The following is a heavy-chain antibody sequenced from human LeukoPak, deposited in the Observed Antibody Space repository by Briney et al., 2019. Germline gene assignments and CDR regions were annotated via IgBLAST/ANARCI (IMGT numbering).Heavy chain of an antibody. J-gene: IGHJ4*02. Sequence: ASETLSVTCAVYGGSFSGYYWSWIRQPPGKGLEWIGEINHSGSTNYNPSLKSRVTISVDTSKNQFSLKLSSVTAADTAVYYCARGARDSSGYYGDFDYWGQGTLVTVSS. CDR3: ARGARDSSGYYGDFDY. CDR1: GGSFSGYY. D-gene: IGHD3-22*01. CDR2: INHSGST. V-gene: IGHV4-34*01.